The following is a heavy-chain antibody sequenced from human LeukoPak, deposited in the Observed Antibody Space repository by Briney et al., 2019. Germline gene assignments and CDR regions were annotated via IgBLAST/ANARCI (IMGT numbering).Heavy chain of an antibody. CDR3: ARDDDSSGYYLIPFDY. CDR1: GFTFSSYS. CDR2: ISSSSSTI. Sequence: GGSLRLSCAASGFTFSSYSMNWVRQAPGKGLEGVSYISSSSSTIYYADSVKGRFTISRDNAKNSLYLQMNSLRAEDTAVYYCARDDDSSGYYLIPFDYWGQGTLVTVSS. V-gene: IGHV3-48*04. D-gene: IGHD3-22*01. J-gene: IGHJ4*02.